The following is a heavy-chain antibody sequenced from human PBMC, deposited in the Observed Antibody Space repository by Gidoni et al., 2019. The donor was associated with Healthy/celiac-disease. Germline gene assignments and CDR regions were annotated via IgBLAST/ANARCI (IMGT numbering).Heavy chain of an antibody. D-gene: IGHD2-2*01. CDR1: GYTFTSYY. CDR3: ARDPCSSTSCRYYYYMDV. V-gene: IGHV1-46*01. J-gene: IGHJ6*03. CDR2: INPSGGST. Sequence: QVQLVQSGAEVTTPGASVKVSCKASGYTFTSYYMHWVRQAPGQGLEWMGIINPSGGSTSYAQKFQGRVTMTRDTSTSTVYMELSSLRSEDTAVYYCARDPCSSTSCRYYYYMDVWGKGTTVTVSS.